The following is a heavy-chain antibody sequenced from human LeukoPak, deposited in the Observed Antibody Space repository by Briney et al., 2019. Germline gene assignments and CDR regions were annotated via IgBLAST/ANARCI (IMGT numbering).Heavy chain of an antibody. CDR1: ELTFSRYS. V-gene: IGHV3-48*01. CDR2: ISSSSSTI. D-gene: IGHD2-15*01. Sequence: RGSLRLSCAASELTFSRYSMNWVRQAPGKGLEWVSYISSSSSTIYYADSVKGRFTISRDNAKNSLYLQMNSLRAEDTAVYYCARDIIVGSDYWGQGTLVTVSS. J-gene: IGHJ4*02. CDR3: ARDIIVGSDY.